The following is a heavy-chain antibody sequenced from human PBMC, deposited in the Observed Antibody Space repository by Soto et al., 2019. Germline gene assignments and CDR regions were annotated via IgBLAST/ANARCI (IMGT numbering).Heavy chain of an antibody. CDR3: AKDLAYCGGDCSVSAEYFQH. V-gene: IGHV3-23*01. J-gene: IGHJ1*01. D-gene: IGHD2-21*02. CDR2: ISGSGGST. Sequence: GGSLRLSCAASGFTFSSYAMSWVRQAPGKGLEWVSAISGSGGSTYYADSVKGRFTISRDNSKNTLYLQMNSLRAEDTAVYYCAKDLAYCGGDCSVSAEYFQHWGQGTLVTVS. CDR1: GFTFSSYA.